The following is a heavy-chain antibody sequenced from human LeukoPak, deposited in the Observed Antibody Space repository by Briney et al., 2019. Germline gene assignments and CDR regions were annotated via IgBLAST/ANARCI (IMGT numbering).Heavy chain of an antibody. V-gene: IGHV4-39*01. CDR2: IYYSGST. CDR3: ARHSGIGMAQLYFDY. CDR1: GDSISSSTYY. Sequence: SETLSLTCTVSGDSISSSTYYWGWIRQPPGKGLEWIGSIYYSGSTYYNPSHKSRVTISVDTSKNQFSLSLSSGTAADTAVYHCARHSGIGMAQLYFDYWGQGTLVTVSS. D-gene: IGHD1-26*01. J-gene: IGHJ4*02.